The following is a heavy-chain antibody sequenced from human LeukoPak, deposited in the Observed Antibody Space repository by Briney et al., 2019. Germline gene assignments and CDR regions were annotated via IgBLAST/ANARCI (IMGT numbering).Heavy chain of an antibody. CDR3: AKDNFDSSSYYYVSLVRNAFDI. D-gene: IGHD3-22*01. CDR2: ISWNGGYI. Sequence: GGSLRLSCAASGFTFDDYAMHWVRQAPGKGLEWVSGISWNGGYIDYADSVKGRFTISRDNAKNSLYLQMNSLRTEDTALYYCAKDNFDSSSYYYVSLVRNAFDIWGQGTMVTVSS. CDR1: GFTFDDYA. J-gene: IGHJ3*02. V-gene: IGHV3-9*01.